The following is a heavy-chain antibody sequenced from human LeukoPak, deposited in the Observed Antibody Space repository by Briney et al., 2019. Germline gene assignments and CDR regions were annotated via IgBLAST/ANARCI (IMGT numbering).Heavy chain of an antibody. CDR3: ARVVAHFDY. V-gene: IGHV4-34*01. CDR1: DGSLSGYY. Sequence: PSETLSLTCAVYDGSLSGYYWTWIRQPPGKGLEWIGEIDHSGNTNYNPSLKSRVTISVDTSKNQFSLNLSSVTAADTAVYYCARVVAHFDYWGQATLVTVSS. J-gene: IGHJ4*02. D-gene: IGHD2-15*01. CDR2: IDHSGNT.